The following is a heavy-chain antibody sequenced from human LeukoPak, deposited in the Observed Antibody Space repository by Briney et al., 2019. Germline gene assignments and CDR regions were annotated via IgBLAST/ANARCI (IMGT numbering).Heavy chain of an antibody. CDR3: ARAYPGYCSSTSCYP. J-gene: IGHJ5*02. CDR2: IYYSGST. CDR1: GGSISSYS. V-gene: IGHV4-59*12. Sequence: SSETLSLTCTVSGGSISSYSWSWIRQPPGKGLEWIGYIYYSGSTNYNPSLKSRVTISVDTSKNQFSLKLSSVTAADTAVYYCARAYPGYCSSTSCYPWGQGTLVTVSS. D-gene: IGHD2-2*01.